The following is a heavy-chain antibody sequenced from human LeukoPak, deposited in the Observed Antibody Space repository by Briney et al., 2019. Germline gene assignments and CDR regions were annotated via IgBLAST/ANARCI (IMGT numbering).Heavy chain of an antibody. Sequence: SETLSLTCSVSGGSIISYYWSWIRQPPGKGLEWIGYIYYTGSTKSNPSLKSRVTISVDTSKNQFSLRLTSVTAADTAVYYCARGYYYDYSGPDFDYWGQGTLVTVSS. CDR3: ARGYYYDYSGPDFDY. D-gene: IGHD3-22*01. J-gene: IGHJ4*02. V-gene: IGHV4-59*01. CDR2: IYYTGST. CDR1: GGSIISYY.